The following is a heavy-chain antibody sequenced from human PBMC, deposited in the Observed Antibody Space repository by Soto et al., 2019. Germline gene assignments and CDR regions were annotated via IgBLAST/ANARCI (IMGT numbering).Heavy chain of an antibody. CDR3: ARDSIFGVVVYGMDV. CDR2: ISSSGSTI. Sequence: EVQLVESGGGLVQPGVSLRLSCAASGFTFSSYEMNWVRQAPGKGLEWVSYISSSGSTIYYADSVKGRCTISRDNAKNSLYLQRNSLRAEDTAVYYCARDSIFGVVVYGMDVWGQGTTVTVS. D-gene: IGHD3-3*01. J-gene: IGHJ6*02. V-gene: IGHV3-48*03. CDR1: GFTFSSYE.